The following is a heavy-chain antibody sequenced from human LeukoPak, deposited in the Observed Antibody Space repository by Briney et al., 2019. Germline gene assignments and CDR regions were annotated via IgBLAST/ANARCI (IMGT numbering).Heavy chain of an antibody. CDR2: IYYSGST. CDR3: ARALESSYYYYMDV. J-gene: IGHJ6*03. V-gene: IGHV4-59*01. Sequence: SETLSLTCTVSGGSISSYYWSWIRQPPGKGLEWIGYIYYSGSTNYNPSLKSRVTISVDTSKNQFSLKLSSVTAADTAVYYCARALESSYYYYMDVWGKGTTVTVSS. CDR1: GGSISSYY. D-gene: IGHD3-16*02.